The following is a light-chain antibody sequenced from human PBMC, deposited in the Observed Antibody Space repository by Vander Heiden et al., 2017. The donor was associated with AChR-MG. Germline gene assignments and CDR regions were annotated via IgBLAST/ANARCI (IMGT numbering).Light chain of an antibody. Sequence: QSALTQPASVSGSPGQSITIPCTGTSSAVGSYTYVSWYKKHPGKAPKLMIYDVSNRPSGVSNRFAGSKSGNTASLTISGLQSEDEADYYCISYTSSSTWVFGGGTTLTVL. CDR3: ISYTSSSTWV. J-gene: IGLJ3*02. V-gene: IGLV2-14*03. CDR1: SSAVGSYTY. CDR2: DVS.